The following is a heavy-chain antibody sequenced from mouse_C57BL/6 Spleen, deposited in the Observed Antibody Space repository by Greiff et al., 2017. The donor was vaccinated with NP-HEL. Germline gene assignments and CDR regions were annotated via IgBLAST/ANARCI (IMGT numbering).Heavy chain of an antibody. D-gene: IGHD2-5*01. CDR3: ARFPDYSNCFDY. V-gene: IGHV1-4*01. Sequence: VQLQQSGAELARPGASVKMSCKASGYTFTSYTMHWVKQRPGQGLEWIGYINPSSGYTKYNQKFKDKATLTADKYSSTAYMQLSSLPSEDSAVYYCARFPDYSNCFDYWGQGTTLTVSS. J-gene: IGHJ2*01. CDR1: GYTFTSYT. CDR2: INPSSGYT.